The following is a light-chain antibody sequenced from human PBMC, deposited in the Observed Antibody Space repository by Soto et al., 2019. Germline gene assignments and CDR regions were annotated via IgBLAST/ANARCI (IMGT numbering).Light chain of an antibody. CDR3: QQRSNWPLT. CDR2: DAS. J-gene: IGKJ3*01. V-gene: IGKV3-11*01. CDR1: QSVSSY. Sequence: IWLTQSPATLSLSPGERATLSCRASQSVSSYLAWYQQKPGQAPRLLIYDASNRATGIPARFSGSGSGTDFTLTISSLEPEDFAVYYCQQRSNWPLTFGPGTKVDIK.